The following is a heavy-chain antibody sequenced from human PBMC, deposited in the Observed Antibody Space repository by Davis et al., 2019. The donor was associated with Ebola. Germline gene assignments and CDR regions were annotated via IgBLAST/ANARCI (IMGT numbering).Heavy chain of an antibody. CDR3: ARGKYSGSYQTDY. CDR2: ISSSSSYI. D-gene: IGHD1-26*01. Sequence: GESLKTSCAASGFTFSSYGMHWVRQAPGKGLEWVSSISSSSSYIYYPDSVKGRFTTSSDNAKNSLYLQMNSLRAEETAVYYCARGKYSGSYQTDYWGQGTLVTVSS. J-gene: IGHJ4*02. V-gene: IGHV3-21*01. CDR1: GFTFSSYG.